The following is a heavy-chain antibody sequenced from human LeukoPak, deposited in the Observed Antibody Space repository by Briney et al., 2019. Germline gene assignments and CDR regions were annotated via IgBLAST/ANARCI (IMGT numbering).Heavy chain of an antibody. Sequence: ASVKVSCKASGYTFSNFGITWVRQAPGQGLECMGWISAYNGNTKYTQIFQGRVTMTTDASTSTAYMVLRSLRSDDTAVYYCARSRRGNGVLFDYWGQGTLVTVSS. CDR1: GYTFSNFG. D-gene: IGHD2-8*01. CDR2: ISAYNGNT. J-gene: IGHJ4*02. CDR3: ARSRRGNGVLFDY. V-gene: IGHV1-18*01.